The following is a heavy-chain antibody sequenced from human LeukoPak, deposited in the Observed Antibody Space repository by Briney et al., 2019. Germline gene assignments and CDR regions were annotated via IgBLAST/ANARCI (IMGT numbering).Heavy chain of an antibody. Sequence: ASVKVSCKASGYTFTSYYMHWVRQAPGQGLEWMGIINPSGGSTSYAQKFQGRVTMTRDTSTSTVYMELSSLRSEDTAVYYCAREPHIVVVPAAVNAFDIWGQGTMVTVSS. V-gene: IGHV1-46*01. CDR1: GYTFTSYY. CDR2: INPSGGST. J-gene: IGHJ3*02. D-gene: IGHD2-2*01. CDR3: AREPHIVVVPAAVNAFDI.